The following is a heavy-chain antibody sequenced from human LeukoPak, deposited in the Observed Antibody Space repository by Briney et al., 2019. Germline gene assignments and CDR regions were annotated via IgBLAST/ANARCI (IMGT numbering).Heavy chain of an antibody. D-gene: IGHD2-8*01. Sequence: GPSVKVSCKASGYTFTGYYMHGVRHAPGQGLEWMGYINPNTCGTNYTQKFQGRVTKTRDTSNSTAHMELSRLRSDDTPVYFCARGLFNGPPLFDFWGQGALVTVSS. CDR1: GYTFTGYY. CDR2: INPNTCGT. J-gene: IGHJ4*02. V-gene: IGHV1-2*02. CDR3: ARGLFNGPPLFDF.